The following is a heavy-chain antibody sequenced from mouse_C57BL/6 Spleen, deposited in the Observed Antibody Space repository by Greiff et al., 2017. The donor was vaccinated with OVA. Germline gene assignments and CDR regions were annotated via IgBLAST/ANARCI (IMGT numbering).Heavy chain of an antibody. CDR2: IDPENGDT. V-gene: IGHV14-4*01. CDR1: GFNIKDDY. Sequence: EVKLMESGAELVRPGASVKLSCTASGFNIKDDYMHWVKQRPEQGLEWIGWIDPENGDTEYASKFQGKATITADTSSNTAYLQLSSLTSEDTAVYYCIATLAYWGQGTLVTVSA. CDR3: IATLAY. J-gene: IGHJ3*01.